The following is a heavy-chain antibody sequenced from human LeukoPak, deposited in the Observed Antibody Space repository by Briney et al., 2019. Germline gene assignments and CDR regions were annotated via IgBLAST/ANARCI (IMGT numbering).Heavy chain of an antibody. CDR3: ARGRYYGSGSVY. V-gene: IGHV4-34*01. CDR2: INHSGST. D-gene: IGHD3-10*01. CDR1: GGSFSGYY. J-gene: IGHJ4*02. Sequence: PSETLSLTCAVYGGSFSGYYWSWIRQPPGKGLEWIGEINHSGSTNYNPSLKSRVTISVDTSKNQFSLKLSSVTAADTAVYYCARGRYYGSGSVYWGQGTLVTVFS.